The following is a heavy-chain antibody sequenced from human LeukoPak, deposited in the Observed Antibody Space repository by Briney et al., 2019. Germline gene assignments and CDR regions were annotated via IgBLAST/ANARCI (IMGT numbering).Heavy chain of an antibody. CDR3: AREGWKYQLLLGPYYFDY. Sequence: ASVKVSCKASGYTFTSYGISWVRQAPGQGLEWMGWISAYNGNTNYAQKLQGRVTMTTDTSTSTAYIELRSLRSDDTAVYYCAREGWKYQLLLGPYYFDYWGQGTLVTVSS. V-gene: IGHV1-18*01. CDR1: GYTFTSYG. J-gene: IGHJ4*02. CDR2: ISAYNGNT. D-gene: IGHD2-2*01.